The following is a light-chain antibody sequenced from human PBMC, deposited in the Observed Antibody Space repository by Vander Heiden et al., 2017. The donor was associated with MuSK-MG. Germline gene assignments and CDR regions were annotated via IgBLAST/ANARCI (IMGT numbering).Light chain of an antibody. CDR3: QQYNHWPPLT. CDR1: QSVRSN. J-gene: IGKJ2*01. CDR2: AAS. V-gene: IGKV3-15*01. Sequence: DIVMTQSPATLSVSPGEGATLFCRASQSVRSNLAWYQQKPGQAPRLLIYAASARATGVPPRFSGSGSGTEFTLTISSLQSEDFGIYYCQQYNHWPPLTFGQGTRLDIK.